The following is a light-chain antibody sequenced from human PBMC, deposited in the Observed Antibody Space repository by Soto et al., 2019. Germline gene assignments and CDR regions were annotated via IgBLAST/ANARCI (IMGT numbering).Light chain of an antibody. CDR2: EVT. V-gene: IGLV2-14*01. CDR1: TSDVGGFNY. Sequence: QSVLTQPASVSGSPGQSITISCTGTTSDVGGFNYVSWYQQRPGKAPKLIIYEVTIRSGVSDRFSGSKSGNTASLTISGLQAEDEADYYCSSYTTTSTVVFGGGTKLTVL. CDR3: SSYTTTSTVV. J-gene: IGLJ3*02.